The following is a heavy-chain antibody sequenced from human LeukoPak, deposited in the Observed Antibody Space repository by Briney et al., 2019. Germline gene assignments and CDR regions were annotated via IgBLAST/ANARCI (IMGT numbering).Heavy chain of an antibody. V-gene: IGHV4-4*07. CDR1: GGSISKYY. CDR2: MSTSGT. J-gene: IGHJ3*02. Sequence: SETLSLTCIVSGGSISKYYWTWIRQPAGKGLEWIGRMSTSGTNYNPSLKSRVTISVDTSKNQFSLKLSSVTAADTAVYYCARRAASNAFDIWGQGTMVTVSS. D-gene: IGHD6-25*01. CDR3: ARRAASNAFDI.